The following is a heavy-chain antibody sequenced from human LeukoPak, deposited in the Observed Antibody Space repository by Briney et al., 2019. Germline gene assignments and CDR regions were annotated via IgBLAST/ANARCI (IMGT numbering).Heavy chain of an antibody. CDR3: AKDRASSDAFDI. J-gene: IGHJ3*02. D-gene: IGHD3-10*01. CDR2: IRYDGSNK. Sequence: GGSLRLSCAASGFTFSSYGMHWVRQAPGKGLEWVAFIRYDGSNKYYADSVKGRFTISRDNSKNTLYLQMNSLRAEDTAVYYCAKDRASSDAFDIWGQGTMVTVSS. V-gene: IGHV3-30*02. CDR1: GFTFSSYG.